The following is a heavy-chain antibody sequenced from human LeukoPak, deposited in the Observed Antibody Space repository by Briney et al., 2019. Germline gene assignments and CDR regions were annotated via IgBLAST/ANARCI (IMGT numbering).Heavy chain of an antibody. V-gene: IGHV4-59*01. CDR2: IYNSETI. CDR3: ARAGSGWSFDY. CDR1: GDSISSYY. Sequence: PSETLSLTCSGSGDSISSYYWSWIRQPPGKGLEWIGYIYNSETINYNPSLKSRVTVSVDTSKNQFSLNLRSVTAADTAVYYCARAGSGWSFDYWGQGTLVTVSS. D-gene: IGHD6-19*01. J-gene: IGHJ4*02.